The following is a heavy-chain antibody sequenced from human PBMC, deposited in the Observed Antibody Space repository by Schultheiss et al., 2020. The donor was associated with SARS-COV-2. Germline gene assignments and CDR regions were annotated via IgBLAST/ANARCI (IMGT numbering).Heavy chain of an antibody. CDR2: INPDGSST. Sequence: GGSLRLSCAASGFTFDDYGMSWVRQAPGKGLVWVSRINPDGSSTSYADSVKGRFTISRDNAKNTLYLQMNSLRAEDTAVYYCTGYNWASPFDYWGQGALVTVSS. J-gene: IGHJ4*02. D-gene: IGHD1-20*01. CDR3: TGYNWASPFDY. V-gene: IGHV3-74*01. CDR1: GFTFDDYG.